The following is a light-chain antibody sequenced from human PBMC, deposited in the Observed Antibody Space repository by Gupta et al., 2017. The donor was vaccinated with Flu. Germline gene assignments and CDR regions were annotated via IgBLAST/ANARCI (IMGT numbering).Light chain of an antibody. CDR1: QSVSSSS. CDR3: RDDGSSRT. V-gene: IGKV3-20*01. Sequence: PTTLSLSPEERATLSCRVSQSVSSSSLAWYQQKPGQAPRLLIYGASNRATGIPDRFSGSGSGTDFTLTISRREPEDFAVYYWRDDGSSRTFGQGTTLEIK. CDR2: GAS. J-gene: IGKJ1*01.